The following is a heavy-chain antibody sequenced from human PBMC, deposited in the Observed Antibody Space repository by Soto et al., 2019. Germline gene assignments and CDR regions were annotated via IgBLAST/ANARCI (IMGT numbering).Heavy chain of an antibody. CDR1: GYTFTSYG. CDR3: ARVDSYCSSTSCYLGSYGMDV. J-gene: IGHJ6*02. V-gene: IGHV1-18*04. D-gene: IGHD2-2*01. CDR2: ISAYNGNT. Sequence: ASVKVSCKASGYTFTSYGISWVRQAPGQGLEWMGWISAYNGNTNYAQKLQGRVTMTTDTSTSTAYMELRSLRSDDTAVYYCARVDSYCSSTSCYLGSYGMDVWGQGTTVTV.